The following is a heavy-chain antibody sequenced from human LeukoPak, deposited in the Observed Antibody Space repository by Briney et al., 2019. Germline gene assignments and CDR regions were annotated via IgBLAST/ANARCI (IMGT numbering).Heavy chain of an antibody. D-gene: IGHD5-18*01. CDR2: IYYSGST. Sequence: KPSETLSLTCTVSGGSISSYYWSWIRQPPGKGLGWIGYIYYSGSTNYNPSLKSRVTISVDTSKNQFSLKLSSVTAADTAVYYCARGLGYSYSYYFDYWGQGTLVTVSS. V-gene: IGHV4-59*01. J-gene: IGHJ4*02. CDR3: ARGLGYSYSYYFDY. CDR1: GGSISSYY.